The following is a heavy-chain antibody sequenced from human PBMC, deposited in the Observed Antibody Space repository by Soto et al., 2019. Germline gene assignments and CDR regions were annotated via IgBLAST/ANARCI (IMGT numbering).Heavy chain of an antibody. Sequence: QITLKESGPTLVKPTQTLTLTCTFSGFSLSTIGVGVGWIRQPPGKALEWLALIYWDDDKRYSPSLKSRLTVTKDTSKNQVVLTMTIMDPVDTATYYCVQSRCGGDCLQSYSSHSYYGLDVWGQGTTVTVSS. CDR2: IYWDDDK. J-gene: IGHJ6*02. CDR1: GFSLSTIGVG. V-gene: IGHV2-5*02. CDR3: VQSRCGGDCLQSYSSHSYYGLDV. D-gene: IGHD2-21*02.